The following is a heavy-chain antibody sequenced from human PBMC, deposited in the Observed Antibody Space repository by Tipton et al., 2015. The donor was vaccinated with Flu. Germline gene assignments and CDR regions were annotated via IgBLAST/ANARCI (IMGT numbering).Heavy chain of an antibody. D-gene: IGHD6-19*01. CDR1: GFTFADYA. J-gene: IGHJ4*02. Sequence: SLRLSCVVSGFTFADYAMTWVRQVPGKGLERVSFISGSGDVTYYGNSVKGRFTISRDNSKNALFLLIRSLRPDDTAVYYCAKDGWDTSGWYPFDYWGQGTLVTVSS. CDR2: ISGSGDVT. CDR3: AKDGWDTSGWYPFDY. V-gene: IGHV3-23*01.